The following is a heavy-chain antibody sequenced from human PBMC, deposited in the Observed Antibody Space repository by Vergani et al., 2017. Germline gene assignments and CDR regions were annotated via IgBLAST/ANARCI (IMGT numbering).Heavy chain of an antibody. V-gene: IGHV1-69*01. J-gene: IGHJ6*02. CDR3: FWYSSSWYPVGGMDV. CDR2: IIPIFGTA. CDR1: GGTFSSYA. D-gene: IGHD6-13*01. Sequence: QVQLVQSGAEVKKPGSSVKVSCKASGGTFSSYAISWVRQAPGQGLDWMGGIIPIFGTANYAQKFQGRVTITADESTSTAYMELSSLRSEDTAVDYCFWYSSSWYPVGGMDVWGQGTTVTVSS.